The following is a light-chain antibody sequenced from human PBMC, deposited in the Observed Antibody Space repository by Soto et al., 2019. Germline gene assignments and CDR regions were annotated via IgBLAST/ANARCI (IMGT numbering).Light chain of an antibody. J-gene: IGKJ5*01. CDR3: QQTYTTPEIT. CDR1: LPISNY. CDR2: GAS. V-gene: IGKV1-39*01. Sequence: DIQMTQSPSSLSASVGDRVTITCRASLPISNYLAWYQLKPGKAPNLLMYGASYLKSGVPTRFSGSGSGTDFTLTISSLQPEDFAIYYCQQTYTTPEITFGQGTRLEIK.